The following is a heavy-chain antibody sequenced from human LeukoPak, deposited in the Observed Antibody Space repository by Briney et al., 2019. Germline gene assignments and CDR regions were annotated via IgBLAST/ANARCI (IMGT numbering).Heavy chain of an antibody. CDR1: GFSFTTHA. CDR2: ISGSGGST. J-gene: IGHJ4*02. Sequence: GGSLRLSCVASGFSFTTHAMGWVRQAPGKGLEWVSHISGSGGSTKYSGSVKGRFTISRDNSKNTLYLQMNSLRAEDTAVYYCAKESLVGYYDSSGYFDYWGQGTLVTVSS. V-gene: IGHV3-23*01. D-gene: IGHD3-22*01. CDR3: AKESLVGYYDSSGYFDY.